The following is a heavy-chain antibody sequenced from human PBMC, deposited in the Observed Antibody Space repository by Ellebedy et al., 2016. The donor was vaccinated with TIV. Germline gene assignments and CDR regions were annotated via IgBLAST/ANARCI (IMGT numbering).Heavy chain of an antibody. V-gene: IGHV3-74*01. CDR3: ARDLGNDYGYDNWFDP. Sequence: GESLKISXAASGFTFSSYWMHWVRQAPGKGLVWVSRINSDGSSTSYADSVKGRFTISRDNAKNTLYLQMNSLRAEDTAVYYCARDLGNDYGYDNWFDPWGQGTLVTVSS. D-gene: IGHD4-17*01. CDR1: GFTFSSYW. CDR2: INSDGSST. J-gene: IGHJ5*02.